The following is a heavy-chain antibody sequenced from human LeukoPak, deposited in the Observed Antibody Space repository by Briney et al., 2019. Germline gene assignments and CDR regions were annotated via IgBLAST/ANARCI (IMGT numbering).Heavy chain of an antibody. D-gene: IGHD3-10*01. CDR1: SGSITSNSYF. Sequence: KTSETLSLTCTVSSGSITSNSYFWGWIRQPPGKGLEWIGIIYYVGNTYYNPSLKSRVTISVDTSKNQFSLKLSSVTAADTAVYYCARGGMVRGVIRRWGQGTLVTVSS. J-gene: IGHJ4*02. CDR2: IYYVGNT. CDR3: ARGGMVRGVIRR. V-gene: IGHV4-39*07.